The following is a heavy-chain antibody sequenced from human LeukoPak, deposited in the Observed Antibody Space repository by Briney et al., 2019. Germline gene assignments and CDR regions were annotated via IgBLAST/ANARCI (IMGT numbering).Heavy chain of an antibody. J-gene: IGHJ4*02. CDR2: ISYDGSNK. V-gene: IGHV3-30*18. D-gene: IGHD3-22*01. Sequence: GGSLRFSCAASGFTFSSYGMHWVRQAPGKGLEWVAVISYDGSNKYYADSVKGRFTISRDNSKNTLYLQMNSLRAEDTAVYYCAKDATYYDSSGYYPGVWGQGTLVTVSS. CDR1: GFTFSSYG. CDR3: AKDATYYDSSGYYPGV.